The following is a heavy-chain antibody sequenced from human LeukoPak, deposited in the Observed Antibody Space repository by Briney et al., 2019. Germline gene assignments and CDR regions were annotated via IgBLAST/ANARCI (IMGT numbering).Heavy chain of an antibody. CDR3: ARHPVPAADISGWFDP. CDR1: GYSISSGYY. V-gene: IGHV4-38-2*01. CDR2: IYHSGST. Sequence: SSKTLSLTCAVSGYSISSGYYWGWIRQPPGKGLEWIGSIYHSGSTYYNPSLKSRVTITVDTSKNQFSLKLSSVTAADTAVYYCARHPVPAADISGWFDPWGQGTLVTVSS. D-gene: IGHD2-2*01. J-gene: IGHJ5*02.